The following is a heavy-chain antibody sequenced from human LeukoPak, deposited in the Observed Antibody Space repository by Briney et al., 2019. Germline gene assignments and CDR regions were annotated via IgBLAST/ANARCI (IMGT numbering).Heavy chain of an antibody. V-gene: IGHV3-53*01. J-gene: IGHJ6*02. CDR3: ARGPTMYGLDV. CDR2: IYSGGST. CDR1: GFSVSNNY. Sequence: GGSLRLSCAASGFSVSNNYISWVRQAPGKGLEWVSVIYSGGSTYYRDSVQGRFTISRDNFENTLYLQINSLTVEDTAIYYCARGPTMYGLDVWGQGTTVTVSS.